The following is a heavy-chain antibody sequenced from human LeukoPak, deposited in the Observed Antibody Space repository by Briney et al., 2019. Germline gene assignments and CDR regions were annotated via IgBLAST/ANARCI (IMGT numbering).Heavy chain of an antibody. CDR1: GFTFSSYG. J-gene: IGHJ4*02. D-gene: IGHD6-6*01. CDR2: ISGSGDST. V-gene: IGHV3-23*01. CDR3: ATMVIDGSSSPIDY. Sequence: PGGTLRLSCAASGFTFSSYGMSWVRQAPGKRLEWVSAISGSGDSTYYADSVKGRFTISRDNSKNTLYLQMNSLRAEDTAVYYCATMVIDGSSSPIDYWGQGTLVTVSS.